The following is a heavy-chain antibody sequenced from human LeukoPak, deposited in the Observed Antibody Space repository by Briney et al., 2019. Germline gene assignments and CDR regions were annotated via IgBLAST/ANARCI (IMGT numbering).Heavy chain of an antibody. CDR2: IRDKANSYAT. Sequence: GGSLRLSCAASGFTFSGSAIHWVRQASGKGLEWVGRIRDKANSYATAYIASVKGRFTISRDDSKNTAYLQMSSLKTEDTAVYYCTRWDCTTTGCYPFDYWGQGTLVIVSS. J-gene: IGHJ4*02. CDR3: TRWDCTTTGCYPFDY. D-gene: IGHD2-2*01. CDR1: GFTFSGSA. V-gene: IGHV3-73*01.